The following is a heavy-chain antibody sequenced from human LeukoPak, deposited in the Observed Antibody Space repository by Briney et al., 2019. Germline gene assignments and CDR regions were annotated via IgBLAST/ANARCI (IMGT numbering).Heavy chain of an antibody. J-gene: IGHJ3*02. V-gene: IGHV1-69*05. CDR3: ARVGCSSTSCLGAFDI. Sequence: SSVKVSCKASGGTFSSYAISWVRQAPGQGLELMGGIIPIFGTANYAQKFQGRVTITTDESTSTAYMELSSLRSEDTAVYYCARVGCSSTSCLGAFDIWGQGTMVTVSS. CDR2: IIPIFGTA. CDR1: GGTFSSYA. D-gene: IGHD2-2*01.